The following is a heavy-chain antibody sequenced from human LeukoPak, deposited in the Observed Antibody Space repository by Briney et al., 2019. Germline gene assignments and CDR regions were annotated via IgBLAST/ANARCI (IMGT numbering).Heavy chain of an antibody. J-gene: IGHJ5*02. CDR3: AKSSSGGSCYSVGGCWFDP. D-gene: IGHD2-15*01. V-gene: IGHV3-66*02. Sequence: GGSLRLSCAASGFAFSSLYMSWVRQAPGKGLEWVSVIYSGGSTYYADSVRGRFTISRDNSKNTLYLQIDSLRAEDTALYYCAKSSSGGSCYSVGGCWFDPWGQGTLVTVSS. CDR2: IYSGGST. CDR1: GFAFSSLY.